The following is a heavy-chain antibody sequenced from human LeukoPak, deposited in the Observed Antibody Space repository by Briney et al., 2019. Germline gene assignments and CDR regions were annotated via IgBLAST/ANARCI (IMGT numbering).Heavy chain of an antibody. CDR1: GGSFSGYY. CDR3: ARRACAYYYDSSGYFRY. J-gene: IGHJ4*02. CDR2: INHSGST. D-gene: IGHD3-22*01. V-gene: IGHV4-34*01. Sequence: SETLSLTCAVYGGSFSGYYWSWLRQPPGKGLEWIGEINHSGSTNYSPSLRSRVTISVDTSKNQFSLKLSSVTAADTAVYYCARRACAYYYDSSGYFRYWGQGTLVTVSS.